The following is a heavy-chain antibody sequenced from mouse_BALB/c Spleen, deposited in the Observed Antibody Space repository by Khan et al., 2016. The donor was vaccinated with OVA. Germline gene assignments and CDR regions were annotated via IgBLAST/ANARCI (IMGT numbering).Heavy chain of an antibody. V-gene: IGHV5-17*02. Sequence: EVHLVESGGGLVQSGGSRKLSCAASGFTFTSYGMHWIRQAPEKGLEWVAYISSDSNTIYYADTVKGRFTISRDNPKNTLFLQMTSLRSCDTAMYFCATSYFYGYYFDYWGQGTTLTVSS. D-gene: IGHD1-1*01. J-gene: IGHJ2*01. CDR1: GFTFTSYG. CDR3: ATSYFYGYYFDY. CDR2: ISSDSNTI.